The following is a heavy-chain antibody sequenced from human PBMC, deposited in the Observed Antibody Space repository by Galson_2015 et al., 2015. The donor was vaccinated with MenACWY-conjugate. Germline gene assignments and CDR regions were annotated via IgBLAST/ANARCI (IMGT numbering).Heavy chain of an antibody. V-gene: IGHV3-21*01. CDR3: ARGQPPDYYDFDY. CDR1: GFTFSTFL. D-gene: IGHD3-22*01. Sequence: SLRLSCAASGFTFSTFLMNWVRQAPGKGLEWVSTISSSGAYIYYADSVKGRFTVSRDNTKQTLSLQMDSLTVDDTAVYYCARGQPPDYYDFDYGGQGTFVTVSS. J-gene: IGHJ4*02. CDR2: ISSSGAYI.